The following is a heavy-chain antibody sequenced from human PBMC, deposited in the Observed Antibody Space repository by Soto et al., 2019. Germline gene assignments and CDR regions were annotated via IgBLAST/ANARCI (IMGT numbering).Heavy chain of an antibody. Sequence: GGTMRISCAGSRFSLSSYAMSWVRQPPGKGLAWGSVISGSGGSTYYADSVKGRFATSRDNSNNTLYLQMNSLRAEDTALYYCAKVPVRATGCFVYWGQGTLVTVSS. CDR2: ISGSGGST. V-gene: IGHV3-23*01. D-gene: IGHD1-26*01. CDR1: RFSLSSYA. CDR3: AKVPVRATGCFVY. J-gene: IGHJ4*02.